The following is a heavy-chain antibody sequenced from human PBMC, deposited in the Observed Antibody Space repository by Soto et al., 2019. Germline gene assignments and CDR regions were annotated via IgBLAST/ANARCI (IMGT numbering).Heavy chain of an antibody. CDR2: ISGSGGST. Sequence: GGSLRLSCAASGFTFSSYAMSWVRQAPGKGLEWVSAISGSGGSTYYADSVKGRFTISRDNSKNTLYLQMNSLRAEDTAVYYCAKAHRPWRHYYGSGKSPFDIWGQGTMVTVSS. CDR3: AKAHRPWRHYYGSGKSPFDI. CDR1: GFTFSSYA. J-gene: IGHJ3*02. D-gene: IGHD3-10*01. V-gene: IGHV3-23*01.